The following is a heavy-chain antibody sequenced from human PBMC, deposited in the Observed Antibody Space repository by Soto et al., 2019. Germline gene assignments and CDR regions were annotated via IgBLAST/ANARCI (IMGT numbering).Heavy chain of an antibody. CDR3: AKVMYTWNDVAAFDS. CDR2: IGVTAGST. J-gene: IGHJ4*02. V-gene: IGHV3-23*01. D-gene: IGHD1-1*01. Sequence: PGGSLRLSCEASRFTFSNFAMSWVRQAPGKGLEWISTIGVTAGSTYYTDPVRGRFTISRDNSKNTLYLEMNSLRAEDTALYYCAKVMYTWNDVAAFDSWGQGTLVTVSS. CDR1: RFTFSNFA.